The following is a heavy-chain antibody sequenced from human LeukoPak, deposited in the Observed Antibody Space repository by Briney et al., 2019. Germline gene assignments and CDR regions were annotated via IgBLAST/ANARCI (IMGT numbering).Heavy chain of an antibody. Sequence: SETLSLTCTVSGGSISNYYWSWIRQPPGKGLEWIGYIHYSGSTSYNPSLKSRVTISVDTSKNQFSLKLNSVTAVDTAVYYCAKKPNTVYYFDVWGKGTTVTVSS. J-gene: IGHJ6*04. CDR2: IHYSGST. CDR3: AKKPNTVYYFDV. V-gene: IGHV4-59*12. CDR1: GGSISNYY. D-gene: IGHD3-10*01.